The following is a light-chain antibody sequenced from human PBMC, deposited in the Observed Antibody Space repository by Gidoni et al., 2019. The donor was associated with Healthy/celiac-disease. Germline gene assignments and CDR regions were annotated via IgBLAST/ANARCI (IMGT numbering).Light chain of an antibody. V-gene: IGKV1-39*01. Sequence: DIQMTQSPSSLSASVGDRVTITCRASQSISSYLNWYQQKPGKAPKLLIYAASSLQRGVPSRFSGSGSGTDFKLTISSLQPEDFATYYCQQSYSTLTFGGGTRVEIK. CDR1: QSISSY. CDR3: QQSYSTLT. CDR2: AAS. J-gene: IGKJ4*01.